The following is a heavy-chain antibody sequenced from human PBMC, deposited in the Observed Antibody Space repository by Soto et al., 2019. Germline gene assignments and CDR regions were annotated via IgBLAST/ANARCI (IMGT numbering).Heavy chain of an antibody. CDR2: TNPSGGRP. CDR3: ARDYSNGWRAFDY. CDR1: GYTFPDNY. Sequence: QVQLVQSGAGVREPGASVKVSCTTSGYTFPDNYLHWVRQAPGQGLEWMGITNPSGGRPTYAQKFQGRVTMTSDTSTRTVYMELSSLTSEDTAVYYCARDYSNGWRAFDYWGQGTLVTVSS. J-gene: IGHJ4*02. D-gene: IGHD6-19*01. V-gene: IGHV1-46*01.